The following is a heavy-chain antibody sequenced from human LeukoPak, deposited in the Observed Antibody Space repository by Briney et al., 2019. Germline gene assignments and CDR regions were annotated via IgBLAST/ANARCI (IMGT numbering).Heavy chain of an antibody. CDR1: GFIVTNNY. CDR3: ATLYGGQRADGY. V-gene: IGHV3-53*01. D-gene: IGHD2-15*01. J-gene: IGHJ4*02. CDR2: IYGGDTT. Sequence: GGSLRLSCAGSGFIVTNNYMSWVRQAPGKGLEWVSAIYGGDTTEYADSVKGRFIISRDISKNTLYLQMNTVRTEDTAVYYCATLYGGQRADGYWGQGTLVIVSS.